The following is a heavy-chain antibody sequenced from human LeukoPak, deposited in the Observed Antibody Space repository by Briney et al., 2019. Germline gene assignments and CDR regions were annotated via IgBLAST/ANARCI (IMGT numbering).Heavy chain of an antibody. Sequence: GGSLRLSCAASGFTCSSFDMHWVRQPTGQGLEWVSTIGTASDTYYPGSVEGRFTLSRDNAKNSLYLQMNSLTAGDTAVYYCARGPPRGKYYYMDVWGKGTTVTVSS. V-gene: IGHV3-13*01. CDR3: ARGPPRGKYYYMDV. CDR2: IGTASDT. CDR1: GFTCSSFD. D-gene: IGHD1-1*01. J-gene: IGHJ6*03.